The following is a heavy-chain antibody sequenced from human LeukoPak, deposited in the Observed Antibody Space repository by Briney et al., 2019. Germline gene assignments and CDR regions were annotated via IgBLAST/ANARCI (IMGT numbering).Heavy chain of an antibody. Sequence: PSQTLSLTCAVSGGSISSGGYSWNWIRQPPGKGLEWIGYIYNSGSTSYNPSLKSRVSLSVATSKNLFSLTLNSMTAADTAVYYCARGWGPAYCGGDCHRHFDYWGQGTLVTVSS. V-gene: IGHV4-30-4*07. CDR2: IYNSGST. CDR1: GGSISSGGYS. D-gene: IGHD2-21*02. CDR3: ARGWGPAYCGGDCHRHFDY. J-gene: IGHJ4*02.